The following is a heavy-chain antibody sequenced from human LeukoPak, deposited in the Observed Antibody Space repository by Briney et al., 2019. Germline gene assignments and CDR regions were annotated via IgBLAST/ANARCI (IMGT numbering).Heavy chain of an antibody. Sequence: SVKVSCKASGGTFISYAISWVRQAPGQGLEWMGGIIPIFGTANYAQKFQGRVTITADESTSTAYMELSSLRSEDTAVYYCARDVPYSGSYGTFDYWGQGTLVTVSS. CDR3: ARDVPYSGSYGTFDY. CDR2: IIPIFGTA. J-gene: IGHJ4*02. D-gene: IGHD1-26*01. CDR1: GGTFISYA. V-gene: IGHV1-69*13.